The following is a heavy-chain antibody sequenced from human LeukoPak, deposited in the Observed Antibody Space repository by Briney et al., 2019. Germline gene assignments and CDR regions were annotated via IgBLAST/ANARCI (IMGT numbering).Heavy chain of an antibody. V-gene: IGHV1-46*01. CDR2: INPSGGST. Sequence: ASVKVSCKASGYTFTGYYMHWVRQAPGQGLEWMGIINPSGGSTSYAQKFQGRVTMTRDMSTSTVYMELSSLGSEDTAVYYCARDRVTSYYYDSSGLDAFDIWGQGTMVTVSS. J-gene: IGHJ3*02. CDR3: ARDRVTSYYYDSSGLDAFDI. D-gene: IGHD3-22*01. CDR1: GYTFTGYY.